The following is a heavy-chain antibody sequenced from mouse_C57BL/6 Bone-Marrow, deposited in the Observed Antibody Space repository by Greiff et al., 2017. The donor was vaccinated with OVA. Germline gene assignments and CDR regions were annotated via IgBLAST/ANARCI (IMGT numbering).Heavy chain of an antibody. CDR3: AMGVITTVVATDYAMDY. D-gene: IGHD1-1*01. CDR2: IDPANGNT. J-gene: IGHJ4*01. Sequence: VQLKESVAELVRPGASVKLSCTASGFNIKNTYMHWVKQRPEQGLEWIGRIDPANGNTKYAPKFQGKATITADTSSNTAYLQLSSLTSEDTAIYYCAMGVITTVVATDYAMDYWGQGTSVTVSS. V-gene: IGHV14-3*01. CDR1: GFNIKNTY.